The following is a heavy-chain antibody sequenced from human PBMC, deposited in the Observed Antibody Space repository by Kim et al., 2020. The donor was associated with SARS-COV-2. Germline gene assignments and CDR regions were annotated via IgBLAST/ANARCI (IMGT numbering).Heavy chain of an antibody. J-gene: IGHJ3*02. V-gene: IGHV3-30*02. D-gene: IGHD3-10*01. CDR3: AKDGVRGVMADAFDI. Sequence: DSVKGRFTISRDNSKNTLYLQMISLRAEDTAVYYCAKDGVRGVMADAFDIWGQGTMVTVSS.